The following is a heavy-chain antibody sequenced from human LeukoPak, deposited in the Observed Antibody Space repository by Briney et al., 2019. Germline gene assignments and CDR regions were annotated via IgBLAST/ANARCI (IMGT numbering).Heavy chain of an antibody. CDR3: ARDSDVVPAYYFDY. J-gene: IGHJ4*02. D-gene: IGHD2-2*01. CDR1: GFTFSDYY. CDR2: ISSSGSTI. Sequence: KSGGSLRLSCAASGFTFSDYYMSWIRQAPGKGLEWVSYISSSGSTIYYADSVKGRFTISRDNAKNSLYLQMNSPRAEDTAVYYCARDSDVVPAYYFDYWGQGTLVTVSS. V-gene: IGHV3-11*04.